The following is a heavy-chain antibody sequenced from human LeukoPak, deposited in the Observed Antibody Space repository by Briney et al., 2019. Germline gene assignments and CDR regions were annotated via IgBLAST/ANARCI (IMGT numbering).Heavy chain of an antibody. CDR1: GFTFSSYA. V-gene: IGHV3-23*01. CDR2: ISGSGGST. J-gene: IGHJ3*02. Sequence: GVCLRLSCAASGFTFSSYAMSWVRQAPGKGLEWVSAISGSGGSTYYADSVKGRFTISRDNSKNTLYLQMNSLRAEDTAVYYCAYSSSWFRGHAFDIWGQGTMVTVSS. D-gene: IGHD6-13*01. CDR3: AYSSSWFRGHAFDI.